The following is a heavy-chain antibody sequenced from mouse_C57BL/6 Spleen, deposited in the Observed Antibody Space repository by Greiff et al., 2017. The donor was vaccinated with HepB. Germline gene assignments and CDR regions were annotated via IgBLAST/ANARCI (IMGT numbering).Heavy chain of an antibody. CDR2: IDPEDGDT. V-gene: IGHV14-2*01. CDR3: AREEVGPVFDY. CDR1: GFNFKDYY. D-gene: IGHD1-1*01. Sequence: EVQLQQSGAELVKPGASVKLSCTASGFNFKDYYMHWVKQRTEQGLEWIGRIDPEDGDTKYTPKFQGKATITADTSSNTAYLQLSSLTSEDTAVYYCAREEVGPVFDYWGQGTTLTVSS. J-gene: IGHJ2*01.